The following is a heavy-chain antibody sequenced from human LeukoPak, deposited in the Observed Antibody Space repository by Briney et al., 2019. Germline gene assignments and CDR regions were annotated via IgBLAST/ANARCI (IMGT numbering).Heavy chain of an antibody. V-gene: IGHV1-18*01. CDR1: GYTFTSYG. CDR3: ARGGYSHGERDAFDI. CDR2: ISAYNGNT. J-gene: IGHJ3*02. D-gene: IGHD5-12*01. Sequence: ASVKVSCKASGYTFTSYGISWVRQAPGQGLEWMGWISAYNGNTNYAQKLHGRVTMTTDTSTSTAYMELRSLRSDDTAVYYCARGGYSHGERDAFDIWGQGTMVTVSS.